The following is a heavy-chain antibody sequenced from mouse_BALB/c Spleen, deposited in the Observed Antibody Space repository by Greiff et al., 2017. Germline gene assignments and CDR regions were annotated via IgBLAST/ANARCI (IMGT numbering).Heavy chain of an antibody. CDR2: INPSNGRT. D-gene: IGHD1-2*01. J-gene: IGHJ4*01. CDR3: ARLLRLYYAMDY. CDR1: GYTFTSYW. V-gene: IGHV1S81*02. Sequence: VQLQQPGAELVKPGASVKLSCKASGYTFTSYWMHWVKQRPGQGLEWIGEINPSNGRTNYNEKFKSKATLTVDKSSSTAYMQLSSLTSEDSAVYYCARLLRLYYAMDYWGQGTSVTVSS.